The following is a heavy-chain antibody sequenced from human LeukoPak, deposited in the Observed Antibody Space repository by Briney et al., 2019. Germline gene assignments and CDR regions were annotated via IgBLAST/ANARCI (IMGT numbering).Heavy chain of an antibody. J-gene: IGHJ4*02. V-gene: IGHV4-61*02. CDR1: GGSISSGSYY. CDR3: ARGHYDSSGYYYLFDY. D-gene: IGHD3-22*01. CDR2: IYTSGST. Sequence: PSETLSLTCTVSGGSISSGSYYWSWIRKPAGKGLEWIGRIYTSGSTNYNPSLKSRVTISVDTSKNQFSLKLSSVTAADTAVYYCARGHYDSSGYYYLFDYWGQGTLVTVSS.